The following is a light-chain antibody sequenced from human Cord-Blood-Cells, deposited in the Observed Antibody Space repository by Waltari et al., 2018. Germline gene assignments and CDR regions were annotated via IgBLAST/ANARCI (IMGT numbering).Light chain of an antibody. Sequence: DIQMTQSPSSLSASVGDRVTITCRASQSISSYLNWYQQKPGKAHKLLIYAASSLQSGGPSRFSGSGSGTDFTLTISSLQPEDFATYYCQQSYSTPCTFGQGTKLEIK. CDR3: QQSYSTPCT. CDR1: QSISSY. CDR2: AAS. V-gene: IGKV1-39*01. J-gene: IGKJ2*02.